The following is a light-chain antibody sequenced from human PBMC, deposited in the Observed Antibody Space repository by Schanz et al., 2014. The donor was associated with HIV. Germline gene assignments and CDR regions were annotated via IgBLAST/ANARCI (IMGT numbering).Light chain of an antibody. CDR1: QSVGGSQ. CDR3: QQYGSSPWT. CDR2: ATS. J-gene: IGKJ1*01. V-gene: IGKV3-20*01. Sequence: EIVLTQSPGSLSLSPGERATLSCRASQSVGGSQLAWFQHKRGQAPRLLIYATSFRATGVPDRFSGSGSGTDFTLTISRLEPEDFAVYYCQQYGSSPWTFGQGTRVDVK.